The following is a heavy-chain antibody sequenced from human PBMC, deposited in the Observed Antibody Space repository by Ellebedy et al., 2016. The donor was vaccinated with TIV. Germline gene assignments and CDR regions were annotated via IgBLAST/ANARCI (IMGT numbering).Heavy chain of an antibody. V-gene: IGHV3-43*01. D-gene: IGHD3-22*01. J-gene: IGHJ4*02. CDR3: ARDNSGSIDY. CDR2: ITSDGSTT. Sequence: GGSLRLXCATSGFTFHNYYMHWVRQASGKGLEWVSFITSDGSTTHYADSVKGRFTISRDNSKSSLYLQMDSLRTEDTALYYCARDNSGSIDYWGQGTLVTVSS. CDR1: GFTFHNYY.